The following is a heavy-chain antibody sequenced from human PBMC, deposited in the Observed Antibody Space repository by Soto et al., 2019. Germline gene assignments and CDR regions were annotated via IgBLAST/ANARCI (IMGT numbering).Heavy chain of an antibody. V-gene: IGHV3-72*01. CDR3: ARLTSYYFDY. CDR2: TRNKANRYTT. D-gene: IGHD6-6*01. Sequence: GGSLRLSCAASGFTLSDHYMDWVRQAPGKGLEWVGRTRNKANRYTTEYAASVRGRFTISRDDSKNSLYLQMNSLKIEDTAVYYCARLTSYYFDYWGQGALVTVSS. CDR1: GFTLSDHY. J-gene: IGHJ4*02.